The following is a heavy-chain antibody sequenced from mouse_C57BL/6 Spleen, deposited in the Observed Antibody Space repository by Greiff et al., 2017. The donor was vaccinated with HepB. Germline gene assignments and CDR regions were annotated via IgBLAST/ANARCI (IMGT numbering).Heavy chain of an antibody. J-gene: IGHJ3*01. CDR2: INPSNGGT. CDR1: GYTFTSYW. Sequence: QVQLQQPGTELVKPGASVKLSCKASGYTFTSYWMHWVKQRPGQGLEWIGNINPSNGGTNYNEKFKSKATLTVDKSSSTAYMQLSSLTSEDSAVYFCARVTTVVDTFAYWGQGTLVTVSA. V-gene: IGHV1-53*01. CDR3: ARVTTVVDTFAY. D-gene: IGHD1-1*01.